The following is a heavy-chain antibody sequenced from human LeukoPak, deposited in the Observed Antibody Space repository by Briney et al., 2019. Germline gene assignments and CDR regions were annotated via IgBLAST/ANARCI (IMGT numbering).Heavy chain of an antibody. CDR2: IIGSGGST. CDR3: AKEGGYYSPYYYGMDV. Sequence: HSGGSRRLSCAAFGFTFSSYAMSWVRQAPGKGLEWVSAIIGSGGSTYYADSEKGRFTISRDNSNNPLYLQMNSLRAEDTAVYYCAKEGGYYSPYYYGMDVWGQGTTVTVSS. J-gene: IGHJ6*02. D-gene: IGHD5-12*01. V-gene: IGHV3-23*01. CDR1: GFTFSSYA.